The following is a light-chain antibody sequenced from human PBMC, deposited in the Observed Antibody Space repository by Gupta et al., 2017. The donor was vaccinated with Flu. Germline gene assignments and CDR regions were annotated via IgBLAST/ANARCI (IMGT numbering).Light chain of an antibody. V-gene: IGLV2-23*02. CDR2: EIN. Sequence: QSALTQPASVSESIGQSITIPCTGSNSDIGKYNLVSWYQQHPGEAPILIIYEINKRPSGVSNRFSGSKSGNTASLTISGLQAEDEADYYCCSYAGYSTYLFGGGTRLTVL. CDR3: CSYAGYSTYL. CDR1: NSDIGKYNL. J-gene: IGLJ3*02.